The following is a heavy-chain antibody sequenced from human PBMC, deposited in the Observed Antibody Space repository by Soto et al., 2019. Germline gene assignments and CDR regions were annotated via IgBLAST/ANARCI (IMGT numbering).Heavy chain of an antibody. D-gene: IGHD3-16*02. CDR2: INHSGST. Sequence: SETLSLTCAVYGGSFSGYYWSWIRQPPGKGLEWIGEINHSGSTNYNPSLKSRVTISVDTSKNQFSLKLSSVTAADTAVYYCARGPRSYDYVWGSYRPFDYWGQGTLVTGS. J-gene: IGHJ4*02. CDR3: ARGPRSYDYVWGSYRPFDY. V-gene: IGHV4-34*01. CDR1: GGSFSGYY.